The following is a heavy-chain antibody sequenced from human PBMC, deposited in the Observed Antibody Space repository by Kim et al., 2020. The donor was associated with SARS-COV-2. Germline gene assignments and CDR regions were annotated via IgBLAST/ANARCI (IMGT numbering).Heavy chain of an antibody. J-gene: IGHJ6*02. V-gene: IGHV4-34*01. CDR2: ITPSGST. CDR1: GGSFSGYY. CDR3: ARVGDV. Sequence: SETLSLTCAVYGGSFSGYYWSWVRQPPGKGLECIGEITPSGSTSYNPSLKSRVTISIDTSKKQLSLKLTSVTAADTAVYYCARVGDVWGQGTSLTVS.